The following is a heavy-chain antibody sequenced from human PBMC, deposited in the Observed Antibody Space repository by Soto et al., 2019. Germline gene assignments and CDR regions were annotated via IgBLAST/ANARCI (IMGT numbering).Heavy chain of an antibody. CDR3: ARGSHNWNSEKLYISYHMDV. CDR1: GLSFSDYV. D-gene: IGHD1-20*01. J-gene: IGHJ6*04. Sequence: QFQLVESGGGVVQPGRSLRLSCAASGLSFSDYVMHWVRQDQGKGLEWVAVIWYDGNNKYYVDSVKCRFTISRDNSKNTLYLQINSRRAEDTAVYYCARGSHNWNSEKLYISYHMDVWGEGNTVTVSS. CDR2: IWYDGNNK. V-gene: IGHV3-33*01.